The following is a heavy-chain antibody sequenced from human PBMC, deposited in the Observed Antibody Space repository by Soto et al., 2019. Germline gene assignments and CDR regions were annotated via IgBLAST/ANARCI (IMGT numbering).Heavy chain of an antibody. CDR1: GYSFTSYW. CDR3: ARHRVDYYYGMDV. Sequence: GESLKISFKGSGYSFTSYWISWVRQMPGKGLEWMGRIDPSDSYTSYSLSFQGHVTISADKSISTAYLQWSSLKASDTAMYYCARHRVDYYYGMDVWGQGTTVTVSS. V-gene: IGHV5-10-1*01. CDR2: IDPSDSYT. J-gene: IGHJ6*02.